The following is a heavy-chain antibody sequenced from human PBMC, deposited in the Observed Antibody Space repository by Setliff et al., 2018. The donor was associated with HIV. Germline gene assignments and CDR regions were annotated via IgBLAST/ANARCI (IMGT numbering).Heavy chain of an antibody. J-gene: IGHJ4*02. CDR2: IYHSGST. D-gene: IGHD6-13*01. CDR3: ARGPGGIAAY. CDR1: GYSISSGFY. Sequence: SETLSLTCAVSGYSISSGFYWGWIRQPPGKGLEWIGSIYHSGSTYYNPSLKSRVTISVDRSKNQFSLKLSSVTAADTAVYYCARGPGGIAAYWGQGTLVTVTS. V-gene: IGHV4-38-2*01.